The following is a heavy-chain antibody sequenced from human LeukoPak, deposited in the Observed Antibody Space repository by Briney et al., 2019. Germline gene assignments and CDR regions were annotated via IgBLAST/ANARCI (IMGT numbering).Heavy chain of an antibody. J-gene: IGHJ3*02. CDR1: GGSISSSSYY. D-gene: IGHD4-17*01. V-gene: IGHV4-39*01. Sequence: SETLSLTCTVSGGSISSSSYYWGWIRQPPGKGLEWIGSIYYSGSTYYNPSLKSRVTISVDTSKNQFSLKLSSATAADTAVYYCARDYGDYSRYDAFDIWGQGTMVTVSS. CDR2: IYYSGST. CDR3: ARDYGDYSRYDAFDI.